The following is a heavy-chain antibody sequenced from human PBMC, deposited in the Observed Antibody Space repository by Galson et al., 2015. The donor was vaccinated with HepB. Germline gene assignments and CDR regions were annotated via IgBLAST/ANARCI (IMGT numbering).Heavy chain of an antibody. CDR3: ASPYCSSTSCDWYFDL. Sequence: SVKVSCKASGYTFTGYYMHWVRQAPGQGLEWMGRINPNSGGTNYAQKFQGRVTMTRDTSISTAYMELSRLRSDDTAVYYCASPYCSSTSCDWYFDLWGRGTLVTVSS. J-gene: IGHJ2*01. V-gene: IGHV1-2*06. CDR2: INPNSGGT. D-gene: IGHD2-2*01. CDR1: GYTFTGYY.